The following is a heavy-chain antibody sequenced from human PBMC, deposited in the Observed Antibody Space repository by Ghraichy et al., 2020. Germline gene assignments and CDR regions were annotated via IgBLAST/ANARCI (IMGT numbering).Heavy chain of an antibody. D-gene: IGHD3-10*01. V-gene: IGHV4-34*01. CDR1: GGSFSGYY. Sequence: SETRSLTCAVYGGSFSGYYWSWIRQPPGKGLEWIGEINHSGSTNYNPSLKSRVTISVDTSKNQFSLKLSSVTAADTAVYYCAREKSYYYGSGIVNWFDPWGQGTLVTVSS. CDR3: AREKSYYYGSGIVNWFDP. CDR2: INHSGST. J-gene: IGHJ5*02.